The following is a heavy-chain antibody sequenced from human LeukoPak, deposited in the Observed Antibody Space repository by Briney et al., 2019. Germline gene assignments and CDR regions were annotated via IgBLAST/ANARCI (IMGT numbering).Heavy chain of an antibody. Sequence: SETLSLTCAVYGGSFSGYYWSWIRQPPGKGLEWIGEINHSGSTNYNPSLKSRVTISVDTSKNQFSLKLSSVTAADPAVYYCARGSAITMVRGVIRRWFDPWGQGTLVTVSS. D-gene: IGHD3-10*01. CDR2: INHSGST. V-gene: IGHV4-34*01. CDR1: GGSFSGYY. J-gene: IGHJ5*02. CDR3: ARGSAITMVRGVIRRWFDP.